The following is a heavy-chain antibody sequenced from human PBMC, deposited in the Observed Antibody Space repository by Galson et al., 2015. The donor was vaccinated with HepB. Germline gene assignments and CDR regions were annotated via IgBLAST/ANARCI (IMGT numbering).Heavy chain of an antibody. D-gene: IGHD1-1*01. CDR3: ARHRTTSEEAFYGGLYYYYYGMDV. Sequence: QSGAEVKKPGESLRISCKGSGYSFTTYWVTWVRQMPGKGLEWMGKIDPSDSYTNYSPSFQGHVTISADKSISTAYLQWNSLKASDTAMYYCARHRTTSEEAFYGGLYYYYYGMDVWGQGTTVTVSS. V-gene: IGHV5-10-1*01. CDR2: IDPSDSYT. CDR1: GYSFTTYW. J-gene: IGHJ6*02.